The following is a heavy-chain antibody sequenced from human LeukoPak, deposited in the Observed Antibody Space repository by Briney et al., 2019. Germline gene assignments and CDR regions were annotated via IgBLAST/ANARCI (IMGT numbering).Heavy chain of an antibody. D-gene: IGHD6-13*01. CDR2: INSDGSST. J-gene: IGHJ4*02. V-gene: IGHV3-74*01. Sequence: GGSLRLSCAASGFTFSSYWMHWVRQAPGKGLVWVSRINSDGSSTRYADSVKGRFTISRDNTKNTLYLQMNSLRAEDTAVYYCARGIAAAEYYFDYWGQGTLVTVSS. CDR3: ARGIAAAEYYFDY. CDR1: GFTFSSYW.